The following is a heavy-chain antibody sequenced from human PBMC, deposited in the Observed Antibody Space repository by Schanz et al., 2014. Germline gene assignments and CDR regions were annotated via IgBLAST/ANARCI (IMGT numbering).Heavy chain of an antibody. CDR2: ISSSSSYI. CDR3: AKDSTHIDIVLVPTAIDY. D-gene: IGHD2-2*01. CDR1: GFTVSSDH. J-gene: IGHJ4*02. Sequence: EVQLVESGGGFVQPGGSLGLSCVVSGFTVSSDHMSWVRQAPGKGLEWVSSISSSSSYIYYADSVKGRFTISRDNAKNSLYLQMNSLRAEDTAVYYCAKDSTHIDIVLVPTAIDYWGQGTLXTVSS. V-gene: IGHV3-21*01.